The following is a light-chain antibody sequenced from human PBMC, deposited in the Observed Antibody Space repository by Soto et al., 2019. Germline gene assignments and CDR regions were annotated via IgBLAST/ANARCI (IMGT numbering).Light chain of an antibody. Sequence: QSVLTQPASVSGSPGQSITISCTGTSSDIGGYDYVSWYQQHPGKAPKLMIYEVSNRPSGTSNRFSGSKSGNTASLTISGLQAEDEADYYCSSYTSSSTLAFGGGTKVTVL. V-gene: IGLV2-14*01. J-gene: IGLJ2*01. CDR3: SSYTSSSTLA. CDR2: EVS. CDR1: SSDIGGYDY.